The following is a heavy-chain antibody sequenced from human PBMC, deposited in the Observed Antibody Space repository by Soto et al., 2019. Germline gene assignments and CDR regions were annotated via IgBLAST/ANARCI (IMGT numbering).Heavy chain of an antibody. V-gene: IGHV3-23*01. CDR1: GFTFSSYA. Sequence: GWSLRLSCAASGFTFSSYAMSWVRQAPGKGLEWVSAISGSGGSTYYADAVKGRATISRDNSKNTLYLQMNSLRAEDTAVYYCAKLMVVSAIPTGYHWGQGTLVTVSS. D-gene: IGHD2-21*02. CDR2: ISGSGGST. CDR3: AKLMVVSAIPTGYH. J-gene: IGHJ5*02.